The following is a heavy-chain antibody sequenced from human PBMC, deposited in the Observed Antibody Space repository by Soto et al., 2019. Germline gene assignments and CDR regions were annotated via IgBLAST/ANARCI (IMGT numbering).Heavy chain of an antibody. CDR2: ISAYNANA. CDR3: ARENSYFDY. Sequence: QLQLLQSGAEVKKPGASVKVTCKASGYTFRNFGISWVRQAPGQGLEWMGWISAYNANANYAQKFQGRLTITAYTSTSTAYMELRSLRSDDTAVYYCARENSYFDYWAREPWSPSPQ. CDR1: GYTFRNFG. J-gene: IGHJ4*02. V-gene: IGHV1-18*01.